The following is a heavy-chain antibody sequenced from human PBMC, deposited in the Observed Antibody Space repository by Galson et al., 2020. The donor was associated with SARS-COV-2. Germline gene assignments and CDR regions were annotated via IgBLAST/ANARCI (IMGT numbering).Heavy chain of an antibody. CDR2: NFYTGTT. CDR3: ARADVGFDKNYFDF. J-gene: IGHJ4*02. Sequence: SETLYLTCSASGGYRSTYYRSWSRQSPGKGLEWIGYNFYTGTTNYNHSFKSRATISFDTSKTQFSLSLRSVTAADTAVYYCARADVGFDKNYFDFWGQGTLVTVSS. CDR1: GGYRSTYY. V-gene: IGHV4-59*01. D-gene: IGHD1-26*01.